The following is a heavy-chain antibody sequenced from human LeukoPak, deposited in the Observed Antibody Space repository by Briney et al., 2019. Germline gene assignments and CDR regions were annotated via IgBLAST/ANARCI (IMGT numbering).Heavy chain of an antibody. CDR2: IWDDGNDK. V-gene: IGHV3-30*02. J-gene: IGHJ4*02. CDR3: TKDKSMVRELDY. CDR1: GFTFSSFN. D-gene: IGHD3-10*01. Sequence: GGSLRLSCAASGFTFSSFNMHWVRQAPGKGLEWVTFIWDDGNDKHYADSVKGRFTISRDNSKNTLFLQMNSLRAEDTAVYYCTKDKSMVRELDYWGQGNLVTVSS.